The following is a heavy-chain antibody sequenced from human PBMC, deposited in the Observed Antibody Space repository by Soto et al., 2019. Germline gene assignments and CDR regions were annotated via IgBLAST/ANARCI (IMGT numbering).Heavy chain of an antibody. J-gene: IGHJ4*02. CDR1: GYSFTNYW. CDR3: ATQQQLALFDY. V-gene: IGHV5-51*01. CDR2: IYPGDSDT. D-gene: IGHD6-13*01. Sequence: PGESVKISCKASGYSFTNYWIGWVRQMPGKGLEWMGSIYPGDSDTTYSPCFQGQVTISADKSISTAYLQWSSLRPSDTAMYYCATQQQLALFDYWGQGTLVTVSS.